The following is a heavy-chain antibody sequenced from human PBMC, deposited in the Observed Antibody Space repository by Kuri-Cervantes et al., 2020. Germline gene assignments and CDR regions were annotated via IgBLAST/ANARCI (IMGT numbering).Heavy chain of an antibody. V-gene: IGHV3-21*01. CDR1: GFTFSSYS. J-gene: IGHJ3*02. D-gene: IGHD3-22*01. CDR2: ISSSSSYI. CDR3: ARLGNYYDSSGYVGAFDI. Sequence: GESLKISCAASGFTFSSYSMNWVRQAPGKGLEWVSSISSSSSYIYYADSVKGRFTISRDNAKNSLYLQMNSLRAEDTAVYYCARLGNYYDSSGYVGAFDIWGQGTMVTVSS.